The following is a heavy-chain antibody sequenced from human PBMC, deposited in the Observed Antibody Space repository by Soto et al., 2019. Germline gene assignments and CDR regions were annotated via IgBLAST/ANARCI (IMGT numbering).Heavy chain of an antibody. J-gene: IGHJ5*02. Sequence: QVQLQESGPGLVKPSETLSLTCTVSGGSDSSGSSYWCWIRQPPGKELEWIGYISYSGRTNYNPCLRCRVAISADTSKIQSSLKPVSVTAAEMAVFFCPRWPNWFDPRGQGTLVTVSS. V-gene: IGHV4-61*01. CDR3: PRWPNWFDP. CDR1: GGSDSSGSSY. CDR2: ISYSGRT.